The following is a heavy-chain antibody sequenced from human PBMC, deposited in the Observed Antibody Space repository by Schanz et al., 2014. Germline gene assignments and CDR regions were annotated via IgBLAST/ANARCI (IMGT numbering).Heavy chain of an antibody. CDR1: GFTFSDYY. Sequence: VQLVQSGGGLVKPGGSLRLSCAASGFTFSDYYMSWIRQAPGKGLEWVSYVSSSSSYTHYADSVKGRFTISRDNAKNSLYLQMNSLRAEDTAVYYCAKDRSWDYDSSGYFDYWGQGTLVTVSS. CDR3: AKDRSWDYDSSGYFDY. D-gene: IGHD3-22*01. J-gene: IGHJ4*02. V-gene: IGHV3-11*05. CDR2: VSSSSSYT.